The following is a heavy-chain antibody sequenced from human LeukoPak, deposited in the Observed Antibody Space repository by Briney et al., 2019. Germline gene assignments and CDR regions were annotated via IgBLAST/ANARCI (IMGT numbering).Heavy chain of an antibody. Sequence: SETLSLTCAVSGYSISSGYYWGWIRQPPGKGLEWIGSIYHSGSTYYNPSLKSRVTISVDTSKNQFSLKLSSVTAADTAVYYCARGTPRFYDFWSGYPSWFDPWGQGTLVTVSS. CDR2: IYHSGST. CDR3: ARGTPRFYDFWSGYPSWFDP. D-gene: IGHD3-3*01. J-gene: IGHJ5*02. CDR1: GYSISSGYY. V-gene: IGHV4-38-2*01.